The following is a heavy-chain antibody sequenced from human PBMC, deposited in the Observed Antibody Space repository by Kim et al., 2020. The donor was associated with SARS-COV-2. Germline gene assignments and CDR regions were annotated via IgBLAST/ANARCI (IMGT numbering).Heavy chain of an antibody. V-gene: IGHV3-23*01. CDR2: ISGSGGST. D-gene: IGHD5-18*01. CDR1: GFNFSSYA. CDR3: AKVDVLWLYQGGY. Sequence: GGSLRLSCAASGFNFSSYAMSWVRQAPGKGLEWVSAISGSGGSTYYADSVKGRFTISRDNSKNTLYLQMNSLRAEDTAVYYCAKVDVLWLYQGGYWGQGTLVTVSS. J-gene: IGHJ4*02.